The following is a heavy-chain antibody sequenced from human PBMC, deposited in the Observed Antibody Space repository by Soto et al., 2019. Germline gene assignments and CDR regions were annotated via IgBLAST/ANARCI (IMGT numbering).Heavy chain of an antibody. Sequence: QVQLVQSGAEEKKPGASVKVSCKASGYTFTSYAMHWVRQAPGQRLERMRWINAGNGNTKYSQKFKGRVTITRDTAADTADIELSCLQSEETAVYSGPSSGSSWGIDYWGQGTLVTVSS. V-gene: IGHV1-3*05. CDR3: PSSGSSWGIDY. CDR2: INAGNGNT. CDR1: GYTFTSYA. J-gene: IGHJ4*02. D-gene: IGHD1-26*01.